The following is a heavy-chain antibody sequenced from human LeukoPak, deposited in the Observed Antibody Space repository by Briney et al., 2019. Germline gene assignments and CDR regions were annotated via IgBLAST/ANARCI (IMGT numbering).Heavy chain of an antibody. CDR1: GGSISSGSYS. CDR3: GRGRIAGKRAAFYI. J-gene: IGHJ3*02. V-gene: IGHV4-61*02. CDR2: FYTSGST. D-gene: IGHD6-13*01. Sequence: SETLSLTCTVSGGSISSGSYSWSWIRQPAGKGLEWIGRFYTSGSTNYNPSLKSRVTISVDTSKNHFSLKLSSVTAADTAVYYRGRGRIAGKRAAFYIWGQGTMVTVSS.